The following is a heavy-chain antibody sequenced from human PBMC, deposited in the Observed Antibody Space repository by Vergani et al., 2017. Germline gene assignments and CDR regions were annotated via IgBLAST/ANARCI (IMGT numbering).Heavy chain of an antibody. CDR3: TRLAGTLN. CDR2: INSDGSTT. D-gene: IGHD6-19*01. CDR1: GFTFSSYW. V-gene: IGHV3-74*02. Sequence: VHLVESGGGVVQPGRSLRLSCAASGFTFSSYWMHWVRQAPGKGLVWVSRINSDGSTTSYADSVKGRFTISRDNAKNTLYLQMNSLRVEDTAIYYCTRLAGTLNWGQGTLVTVSS. J-gene: IGHJ4*02.